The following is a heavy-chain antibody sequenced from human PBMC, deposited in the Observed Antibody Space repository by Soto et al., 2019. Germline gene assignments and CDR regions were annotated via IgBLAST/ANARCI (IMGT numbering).Heavy chain of an antibody. J-gene: IGHJ6*04. CDR3: AKALRGSSYYDGMDI. D-gene: IGHD2-15*01. Sequence: EVQLLESGGGLVQPVGSLRLSCAASGFTFSSYAMNWFRQAPGKGLEWVSGISGSGGNTYHADSVKGRFTISRDDSKHTLYLQMSSLRAEDTAVYYCAKALRGSSYYDGMDIWGKGTTVSVSS. V-gene: IGHV3-23*01. CDR2: ISGSGGNT. CDR1: GFTFSSYA.